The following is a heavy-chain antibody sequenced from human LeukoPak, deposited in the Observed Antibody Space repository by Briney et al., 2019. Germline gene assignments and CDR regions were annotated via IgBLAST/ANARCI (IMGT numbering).Heavy chain of an antibody. D-gene: IGHD2-15*01. CDR3: ATDQCSGGSCYPAGY. CDR1: GYTLTELS. V-gene: IGHV1-24*01. J-gene: IGHJ4*02. Sequence: ASVKASCKVSGYTLTELSMHWVRQAPGKGLEWMGGLDPEDGETIYAQKFQGRVTMTEDTSTDTAYMELSSLRSEDTAVYYCATDQCSGGSCYPAGYWGQGTLVTVSS. CDR2: LDPEDGET.